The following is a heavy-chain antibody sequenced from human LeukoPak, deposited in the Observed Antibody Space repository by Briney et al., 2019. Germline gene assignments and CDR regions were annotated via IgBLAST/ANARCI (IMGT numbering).Heavy chain of an antibody. J-gene: IGHJ6*02. CDR1: GASMRGYY. V-gene: IGHV4-59*13. D-gene: IGHD2-15*01. CDR3: ARDARATQYYYGMDV. Sequence: SETRFVTCTVSGASMRGYYWSWIRQPPGKGLEWIGYIFYSGSTNYNPSLKSRVTISVDTSKNQFSLKLSSVTAADTAVYYCARDARATQYYYGMDVWGQGTTVTVSS. CDR2: IFYSGST.